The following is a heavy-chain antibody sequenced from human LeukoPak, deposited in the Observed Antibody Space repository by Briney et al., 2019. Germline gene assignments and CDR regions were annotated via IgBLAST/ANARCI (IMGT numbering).Heavy chain of an antibody. CDR3: ARVVDNSYYPLYYMDV. D-gene: IGHD2-2*01. J-gene: IGHJ6*03. CDR1: GFTVSSNY. CDR2: IYSGGST. Sequence: ETGGSLRLSCAASGFTVSSNYMSWVRQAPGKGLEWVAVIYSGGSTYYADSVKGRLTISRDNSKNTVFLQMNSLRAEDTAVYHCARVVDNSYYPLYYMDVWGKGTTVTVSS. V-gene: IGHV3-66*02.